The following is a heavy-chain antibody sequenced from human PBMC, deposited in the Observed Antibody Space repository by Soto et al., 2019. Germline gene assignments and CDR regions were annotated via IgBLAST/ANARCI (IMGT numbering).Heavy chain of an antibody. J-gene: IGHJ5*02. V-gene: IGHV4-39*01. CDR1: GASISSNSYY. CDR2: IYYSGST. D-gene: IGHD7-27*01. Sequence: SETLSLTCTVSGASISSNSYYWGWIRQPPGKGLEWIGTIYYSGSTYYNPSLKSRVTMSVDTSKNQFSLKASSVTAADTAVYYCVRQDVRAWGRFDPWGQGTLVTVSS. CDR3: VRQDVRAWGRFDP.